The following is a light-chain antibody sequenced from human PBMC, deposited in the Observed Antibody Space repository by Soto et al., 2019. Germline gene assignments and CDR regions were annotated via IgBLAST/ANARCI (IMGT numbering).Light chain of an antibody. Sequence: EIVLTQSPGTLSLSPGERATLSCRASQSVSSSYLAWYQQTPGQAPRLLIYDASSRATGIPDKFSGSGSGTDFTLTISRLEPEDFAVYYCHHYGSSPYTFGQGTKLEIK. CDR2: DAS. CDR3: HHYGSSPYT. V-gene: IGKV3-20*01. J-gene: IGKJ2*01. CDR1: QSVSSSY.